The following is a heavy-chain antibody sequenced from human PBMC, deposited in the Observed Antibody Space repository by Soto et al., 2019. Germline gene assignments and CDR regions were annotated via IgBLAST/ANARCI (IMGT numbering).Heavy chain of an antibody. CDR3: AKDPLRTRLQYYFDY. Sequence: PGGSLRLSCAASGFTFSSYGMHWVRQAPGKGLEWVAVISYDGSNKYYADSVKGRFTISRDNSKNTLYLQMNSLRAEDTAVYYCAKDPLRTRLQYYFDYWGQGTLVTVPS. D-gene: IGHD3-16*01. CDR1: GFTFSSYG. CDR2: ISYDGSNK. V-gene: IGHV3-30*18. J-gene: IGHJ4*02.